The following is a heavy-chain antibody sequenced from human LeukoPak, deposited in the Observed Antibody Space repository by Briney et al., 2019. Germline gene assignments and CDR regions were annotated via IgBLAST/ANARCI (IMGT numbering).Heavy chain of an antibody. CDR3: GRGHWGLDY. J-gene: IGHJ4*02. D-gene: IGHD7-27*01. CDR1: EFTPVIYA. Sequence: GGTLRLSCAASEFTPVIYAMNWVRQAPGKELEGVSYISSTSFKIGYADSVKGRFTISRDNAKNSLYLQMNSLRAEDTAVYYCGRGHWGLDYWGQGTLVTVSS. V-gene: IGHV3-48*04. CDR2: ISSTSFKI.